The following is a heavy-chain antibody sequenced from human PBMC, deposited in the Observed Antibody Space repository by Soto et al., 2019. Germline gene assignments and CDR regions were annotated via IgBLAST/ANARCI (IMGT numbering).Heavy chain of an antibody. CDR2: FDPEDCET. CDR1: GYTLAELS. CDR3: TIVRPRECCTNGVCHSIAAASYLDY. Sequence: SVSAACKVSGYTLAELSMHWVRQAPGKGLEWMGGFDPEDCETIYAQKFQGRVTMTEDTSTDTAYMELCSQRTEDTAGGYCTIVRPRECCTNGVCHSIAAASYLDYGGQGTLVTVS. V-gene: IGHV1-24*01. J-gene: IGHJ4*02. D-gene: IGHD2-8*01.